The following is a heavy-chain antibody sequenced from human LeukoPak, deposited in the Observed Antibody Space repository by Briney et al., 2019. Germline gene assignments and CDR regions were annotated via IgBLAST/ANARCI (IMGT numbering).Heavy chain of an antibody. Sequence: GASVKVSCKASGYTFTSYHMHWVRQAPGQGPEWMGWINPKNGETHYPQDFLGRVTMTRDTSISTANMELSRLTSDDTAVYYCARDGRLRNGYDNFYIWGQGTLSPSLQ. CDR2: INPKNGET. D-gene: IGHD5-18*01. CDR3: ARDGRLRNGYDNFYI. J-gene: IGHJ4*02. V-gene: IGHV1-2*02. CDR1: GYTFTSYH.